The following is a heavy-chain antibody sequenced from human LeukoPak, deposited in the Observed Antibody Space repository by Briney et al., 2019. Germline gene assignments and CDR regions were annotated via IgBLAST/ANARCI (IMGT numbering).Heavy chain of an antibody. V-gene: IGHV3-74*01. CDR1: GFTFSSYW. CDR3: ARDLDYGGNSNFDY. J-gene: IGHJ4*02. Sequence: PGGSLRLSCAASGFTFSSYWMSWVRQAPGKGLVWVSRIKSAGSSIRYADSVKGRFTISRDNAKNTLYLQMNSLRAEDTAVYYCARDLDYGGNSNFDYWGQGTLVTVSS. CDR2: IKSAGSSI. D-gene: IGHD4-23*01.